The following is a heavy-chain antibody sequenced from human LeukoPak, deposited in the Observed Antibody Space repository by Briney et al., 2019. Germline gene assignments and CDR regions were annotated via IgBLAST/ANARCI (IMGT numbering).Heavy chain of an antibody. CDR2: ISSSSSFI. CDR3: VRDYNFWSGYPPFDY. D-gene: IGHD3-3*01. CDR1: GFTFSSYS. Sequence: GGSLTLSCAASGFTFSSYSMNWVRQAPGKGLEWVSSISSSSSFIHYADSVKGRFTISRDNAESSLYLQMNSLRAEDTAVYYCVRDYNFWSGYPPFDYWGQGTLVTVSS. V-gene: IGHV3-21*01. J-gene: IGHJ4*02.